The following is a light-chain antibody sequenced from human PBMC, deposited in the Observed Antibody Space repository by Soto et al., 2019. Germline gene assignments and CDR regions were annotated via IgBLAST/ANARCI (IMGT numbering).Light chain of an antibody. CDR3: QQYGSAPAWT. J-gene: IGKJ1*01. Sequence: EIVLTQSPGTLSLSPGERATLSCRASQSFSSSYLAWYQQKPGQAPRLLIYGASNRATGIPDRVSGSGSGTDFTLTISRQEPEDFAVYYCQQYGSAPAWTFGQGTKVEIK. CDR2: GAS. V-gene: IGKV3-20*01. CDR1: QSFSSSY.